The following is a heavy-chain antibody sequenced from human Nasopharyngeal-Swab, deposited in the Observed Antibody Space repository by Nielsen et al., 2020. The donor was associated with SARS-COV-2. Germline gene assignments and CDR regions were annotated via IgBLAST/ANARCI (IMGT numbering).Heavy chain of an antibody. V-gene: IGHV1-2*06. Sequence: ASVKVSCKVSGYTFTGYSMHWLRQAPGQGLEWMGRINPNSGGTNYAQKFQGRVTMTRDTSISTAYMELSRLRSDDTAVYYCASRQDYYYGMDVWGQGTTVTVSS. CDR1: GYTFTGYS. CDR3: ASRQDYYYGMDV. CDR2: INPNSGGT. J-gene: IGHJ6*02.